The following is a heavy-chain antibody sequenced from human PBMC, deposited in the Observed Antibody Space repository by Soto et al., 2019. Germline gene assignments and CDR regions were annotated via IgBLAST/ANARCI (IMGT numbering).Heavy chain of an antibody. Sequence: SETLSLTCTVSGGSISSYYWNWIRQPPGKGLEWIGYIYYSGSTNYNPSLQSRVTISVDTSKNQFSLKLSSVTAADTAVYYCARDKITGLFDYWGQGTLVTVSS. CDR2: IYYSGST. J-gene: IGHJ4*02. D-gene: IGHD2-8*02. CDR1: GGSISSYY. CDR3: ARDKITGLFDY. V-gene: IGHV4-59*01.